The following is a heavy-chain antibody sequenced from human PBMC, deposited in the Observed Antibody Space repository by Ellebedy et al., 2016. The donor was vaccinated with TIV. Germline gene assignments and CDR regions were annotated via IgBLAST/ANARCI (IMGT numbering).Heavy chain of an antibody. CDR3: NSVRVDADYDSSGYPPGDH. J-gene: IGHJ4*02. CDR2: IRSKAYGGTT. D-gene: IGHD3-22*01. V-gene: IGHV3-49*03. CDR1: GFTFGDYA. Sequence: GESLKISXTASGFTFGDYAMSWFRQAPGKGLERVGFIRSKAYGGTTEYAASVKGRFTISRDDSKSIAYLQMNSLKTEDTAVYYCNSVRVDADYDSSGYPPGDHWGQGTLVTGSS.